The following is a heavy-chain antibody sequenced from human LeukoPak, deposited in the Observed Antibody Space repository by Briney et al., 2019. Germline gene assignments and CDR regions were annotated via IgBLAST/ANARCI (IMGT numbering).Heavy chain of an antibody. CDR1: GFTFSSYS. V-gene: IGHV3-21*01. CDR2: ISSSSSYI. D-gene: IGHD2-2*01. CDR3: ASELGYCSSTSCPWRAFDI. Sequence: GGSLRLSCAASGFTFSSYSMNWVRQAPGKGLEWVSSISSSSSYIYYADSVKGRFTISRDNAKNSLYLQMNSLRAEDTAAYYCASELGYCSSTSCPWRAFDIWGQGTMVTVSS. J-gene: IGHJ3*02.